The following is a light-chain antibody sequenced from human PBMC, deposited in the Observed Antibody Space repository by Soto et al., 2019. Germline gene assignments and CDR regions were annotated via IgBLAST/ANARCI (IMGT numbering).Light chain of an antibody. CDR3: SSYTSSSTLWV. Sequence: QSALTQPASVSGSDGQSITISCTGTSSDVGGYNHVSWYQQHPGKAPKLMIYEVSNRPSGVSNRFSGSKSGNTASLTISGLQAEDEADYYCSSYTSSSTLWVFGGGTKVTVL. CDR1: SSDVGGYNH. J-gene: IGLJ3*02. CDR2: EVS. V-gene: IGLV2-14*01.